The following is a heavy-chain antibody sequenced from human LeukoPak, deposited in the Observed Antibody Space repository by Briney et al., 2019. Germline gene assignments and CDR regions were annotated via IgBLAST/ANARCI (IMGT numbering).Heavy chain of an antibody. D-gene: IGHD2-8*01. Sequence: PSETLSLTCTVYGGSISSGSYYWSWIRQPAGKGLEWIGRIYTSGSTNYNPSLKSRVTISVDTSKNQFSLKLSSVTAADTAVYYCARSHKPYCTNGVCQSPEDDYWGQGTLVTVSS. CDR2: IYTSGST. V-gene: IGHV4-61*02. CDR3: ARSHKPYCTNGVCQSPEDDY. J-gene: IGHJ4*02. CDR1: GGSISSGSYY.